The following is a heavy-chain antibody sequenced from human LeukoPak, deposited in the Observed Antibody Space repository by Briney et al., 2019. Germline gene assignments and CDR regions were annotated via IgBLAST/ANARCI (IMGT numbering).Heavy chain of an antibody. Sequence: GGSLRLSCAASGFSFSSYAMSWVRQAPGKGLEWVSAISGSGGSTYYADSVKGRFTISRDNSKNTLYLQMNSLRAEDTAVYYCAKGDYGDYVTPEPYYWGQGTLVTVSS. J-gene: IGHJ4*02. CDR2: ISGSGGST. V-gene: IGHV3-23*01. CDR1: GFSFSSYA. CDR3: AKGDYGDYVTPEPYY. D-gene: IGHD4-17*01.